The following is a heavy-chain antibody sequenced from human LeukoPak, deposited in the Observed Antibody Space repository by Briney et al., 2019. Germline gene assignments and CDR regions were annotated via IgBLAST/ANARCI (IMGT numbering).Heavy chain of an antibody. D-gene: IGHD3-10*01. J-gene: IGHJ4*02. CDR1: GASINSDTYY. CDR2: HSHSRSA. V-gene: IGHV4-39*07. CDR3: ARYQTGTMFAV. Sequence: PSETLSLTCTVSGASINSDTYYWGWIRQPPGKGLEWIGTHSHSRSAYYNPSLRSRITMSLDTSENQLSLKLYSVTAADTAIYYCARYQTGTMFAVWGQGTLVTVSS.